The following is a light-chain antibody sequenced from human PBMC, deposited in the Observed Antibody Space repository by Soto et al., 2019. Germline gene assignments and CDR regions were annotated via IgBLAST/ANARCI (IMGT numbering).Light chain of an antibody. J-gene: IGLJ1*01. V-gene: IGLV2-14*01. CDR3: TAFSANRVYL. Sequence: QSVLTQPPSVSATPGQRVTISCSGNSNDIGSYDYACWYQQHPGKAPRLLIHGVHNRSPGISGRFSASKSGLTASLTISGLQAEDEADYYCTAFSANRVYLFGPGTKVTVL. CDR2: GVH. CDR1: SNDIGSYDY.